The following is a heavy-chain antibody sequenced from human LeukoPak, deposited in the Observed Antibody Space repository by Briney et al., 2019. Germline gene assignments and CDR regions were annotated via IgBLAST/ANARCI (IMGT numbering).Heavy chain of an antibody. Sequence: ASVKVSCKASGYSFTTYGIYWVRQAPGQGREWMGWINTDTGKPTYAQGFTGRFVLSLDTSVTTAYLQISSLKAEDTAVYYCARGIGIGVVLMVHGNMDVWGKGTTVTVSS. CDR3: ARGIGIGVVLMVHGNMDV. V-gene: IGHV7-4-1*02. CDR2: INTDTGKP. CDR1: GYSFTTYG. D-gene: IGHD2-8*01. J-gene: IGHJ6*03.